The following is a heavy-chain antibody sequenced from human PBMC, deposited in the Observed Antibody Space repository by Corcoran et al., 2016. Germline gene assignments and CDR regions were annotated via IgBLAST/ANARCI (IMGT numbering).Heavy chain of an antibody. Sequence: QVQLQESGPGLVKTSETLSLTCTVSGASISSYYWSWIRQSPEKGLEWIAYIHYNGETNSNPSLKSRVTITVDTSKNQFSLKLSSVTAADTALYYCARGSTGAWDYWGQGTLVTVSS. CDR3: ARGSTGAWDY. V-gene: IGHV4-59*01. CDR2: IHYNGET. J-gene: IGHJ4*02. D-gene: IGHD7-27*01. CDR1: GASISSYY.